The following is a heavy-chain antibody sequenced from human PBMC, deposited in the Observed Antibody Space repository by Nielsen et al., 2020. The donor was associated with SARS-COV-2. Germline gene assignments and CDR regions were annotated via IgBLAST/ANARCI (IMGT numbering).Heavy chain of an antibody. CDR2: ITWNSNRK. D-gene: IGHD3-22*01. CDR1: GFTFEDYA. V-gene: IGHV3-9*01. J-gene: IGHJ4*02. Sequence: GGSLRLSCAASGFTFEDYAMHWVRQAPGKGLEWVSGITWNSNRKVNADSVKGRFTISRDNAENSLYLQMNSLRPEDTALYYCAKDPLPYYYDTSGFYFDHWGQGSLVTVSS. CDR3: AKDPLPYYYDTSGFYFDH.